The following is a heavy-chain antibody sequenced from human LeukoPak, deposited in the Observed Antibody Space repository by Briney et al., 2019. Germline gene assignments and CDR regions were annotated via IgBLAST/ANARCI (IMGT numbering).Heavy chain of an antibody. Sequence: GGSLRLSCAASGFTFSSYAMSWVRQAPGKGLEWVSAISGSGGSTYYADSVKGRFTISRDNSKNTLYLQMNSLRAEDTAVYYCAKTLRDLYYYGSGSYLDGMDVWGKGTTVTVSS. J-gene: IGHJ6*04. D-gene: IGHD3-10*01. CDR1: GFTFSSYA. CDR2: ISGSGGST. V-gene: IGHV3-23*01. CDR3: AKTLRDLYYYGSGSYLDGMDV.